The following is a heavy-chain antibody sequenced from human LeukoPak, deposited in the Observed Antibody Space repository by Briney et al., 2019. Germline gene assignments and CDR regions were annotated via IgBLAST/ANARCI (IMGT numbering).Heavy chain of an antibody. V-gene: IGHV3-23*01. CDR2: ISGSGGGT. CDR1: GFTFSSYY. Sequence: GGTLRLSCAASGFTFSSYYMSWVRQAPEKGLEWVSTISGSGGGTYYADSVKGRFTISRDDSKNTLYLQMNSLRAEDTAVYYCVKDLGRYRNNCFDYWGQGTLVTVSS. J-gene: IGHJ4*02. D-gene: IGHD1-26*01. CDR3: VKDLGRYRNNCFDY.